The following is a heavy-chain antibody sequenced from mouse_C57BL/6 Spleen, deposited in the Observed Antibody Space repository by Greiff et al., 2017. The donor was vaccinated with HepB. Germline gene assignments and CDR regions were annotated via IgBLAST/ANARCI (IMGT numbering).Heavy chain of an antibody. J-gene: IGHJ2*01. D-gene: IGHD2-3*01. CDR1: GYTFTSYT. CDR2: INPSSGYT. V-gene: IGHV1-4*01. CDR3: ARGGLLRGNYFDD. Sequence: VQLQQSGAELARPGASVKMSCKASGYTFTSYTMHWVKQRPGQGLEWIGYINPSSGYTKYNQKFKDKATLTADKSSSTAYMQLSSLTSEDYAVYYCARGGLLRGNYFDDWGQGTTLTVSS.